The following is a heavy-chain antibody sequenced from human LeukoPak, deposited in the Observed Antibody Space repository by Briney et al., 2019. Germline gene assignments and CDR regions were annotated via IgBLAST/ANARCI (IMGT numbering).Heavy chain of an antibody. CDR3: ARGAAGTGAADY. V-gene: IGHV4-59*01. Sequence: SETLSLTCTVSGGSISSYYWSWNRQPPGKGLEWIGYTHYSGSTKYNPSLKSRLTMSLDTSKNQFSLRLSSVTAADTAVYFCARGAAGTGAADYWGQGTLVTVSS. J-gene: IGHJ4*02. D-gene: IGHD6-13*01. CDR1: GGSISSYY. CDR2: THYSGST.